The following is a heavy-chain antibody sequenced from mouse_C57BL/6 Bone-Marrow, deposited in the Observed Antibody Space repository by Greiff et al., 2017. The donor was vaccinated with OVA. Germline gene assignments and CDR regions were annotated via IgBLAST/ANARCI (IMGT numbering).Heavy chain of an antibody. V-gene: IGHV1-39*01. CDR3: ARDRWLLPAMDY. J-gene: IGHJ4*01. Sequence: EVKLMESGPELVKPGASVKISCKASGYSFTDYNMNWVKQSNGKSLEWIGVINPNYGTTSYNQKFKGKATLTVDQSSSTVYMQLNSLTSEDSAVYYCARDRWLLPAMDYWGQGTSVTVSS. CDR2: INPNYGTT. D-gene: IGHD2-3*01. CDR1: GYSFTDYN.